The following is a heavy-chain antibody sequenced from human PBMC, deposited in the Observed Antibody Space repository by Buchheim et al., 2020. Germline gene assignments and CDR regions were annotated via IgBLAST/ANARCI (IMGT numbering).Heavy chain of an antibody. D-gene: IGHD5-12*01. Sequence: QVQLQESGPGLVKPSETLSLTCTVSGGSISIYWWAWIRQPPGKGLEWVGYIHDSGITKYNPSLKSRVTILADLSTNQFSLQLSSVTAADTAVYYCARDSRGAGPDFDFWGQGTL. V-gene: IGHV4-59*01. J-gene: IGHJ4*02. CDR1: GGSISIYW. CDR3: ARDSRGAGPDFDF. CDR2: IHDSGIT.